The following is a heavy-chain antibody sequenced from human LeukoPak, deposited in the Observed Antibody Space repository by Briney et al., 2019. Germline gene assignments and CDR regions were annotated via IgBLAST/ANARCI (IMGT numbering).Heavy chain of an antibody. CDR3: ARGAGYCSGGSCYVGYYYYYGMDV. CDR2: ISSSSSTI. CDR1: GFTFSSYS. Sequence: GGSLRLSCAASGFTFSSYSMNWVRQAPGKGLEWVSYISSSSSTIYYADSVKGRFTISRENAKNSLYLQMNSLRAGDTAVYYCARGAGYCSGGSCYVGYYYYYGMDVWGQGTTVTVSS. J-gene: IGHJ6*02. V-gene: IGHV3-48*01. D-gene: IGHD2-15*01.